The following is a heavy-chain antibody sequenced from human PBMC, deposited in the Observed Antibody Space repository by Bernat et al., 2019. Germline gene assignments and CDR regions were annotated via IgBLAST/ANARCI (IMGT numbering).Heavy chain of an antibody. J-gene: IGHJ4*02. CDR2: IYYSGST. CDR3: ARVSQTNMITFGGVITYFDY. D-gene: IGHD3-16*01. V-gene: IGHV4-59*01. CDR1: GGSISSYY. Sequence: QVQLQESGPGLVKPSETLSLTCTVSGGSISSYYWSWIRQPPGKGLEWIGYIYYSGSTNYNPSLKSRVTISVDTSKNQFSLKLSSVTAADTAVYYCARVSQTNMITFGGVITYFDYWGQGTLVTVSS.